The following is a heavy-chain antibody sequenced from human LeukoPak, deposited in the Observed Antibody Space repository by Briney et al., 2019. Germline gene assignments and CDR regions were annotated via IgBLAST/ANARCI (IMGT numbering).Heavy chain of an antibody. J-gene: IGHJ4*02. CDR2: ISKDGSDK. V-gene: IGHV3-30-3*01. CDR3: ARDYWWNYDY. Sequence: GGSLGLSCAASGFTFRNYAMHWVRQAPGKGLEWVAVISKDGSDKYYPGSVRGRFTISRDNSKNTIYLQMDSLRAEDTAIYYCARDYWWNYDYWGQGTLVTVSS. D-gene: IGHD1-7*01. CDR1: GFTFRNYA.